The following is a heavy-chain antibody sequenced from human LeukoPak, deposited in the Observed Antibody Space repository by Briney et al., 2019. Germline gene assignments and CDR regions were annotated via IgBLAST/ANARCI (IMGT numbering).Heavy chain of an antibody. CDR2: IYHSGST. V-gene: IGHV4-4*02. D-gene: IGHD5-18*01. J-gene: IGHJ4*02. CDR1: GGSISSSNW. Sequence: GTLSLTCAVSGGSISSSNWWSWVRQPPGKGLEWIGEIYHSGSTNYNPSPKSRVTISVDTSKNQFSLKLSSVTAADTAVYYCARALGYSYGYEDYWGQGTLVTVSS. CDR3: ARALGYSYGYEDY.